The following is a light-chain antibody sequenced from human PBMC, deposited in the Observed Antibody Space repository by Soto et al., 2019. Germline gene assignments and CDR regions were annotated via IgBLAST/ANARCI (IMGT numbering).Light chain of an antibody. CDR2: DAS. Sequence: EIVLTHSPATLSLSPGGRATVSCRSSQSVARYLAWYQQKPGQAPRLIIYDASIRATGIPARFSGSGSGTDFTLTISSLEPEDFAVYYCQQRSYWGGFGPGTKVDIK. V-gene: IGKV3-11*01. CDR3: QQRSYWGG. J-gene: IGKJ3*01. CDR1: QSVARY.